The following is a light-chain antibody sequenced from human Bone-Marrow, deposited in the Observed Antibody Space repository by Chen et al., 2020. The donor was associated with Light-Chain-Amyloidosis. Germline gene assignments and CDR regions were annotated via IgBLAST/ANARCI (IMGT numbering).Light chain of an antibody. J-gene: IGLJ3*02. Sequence: NFMLTHPHSVSASPGKTVIIPCTRSSGSIATNYVQWYQQRPGSSPTTVIYEDDQRPSGVPDRFSGSIDRSSNSASLTISGLKTEDEADYYCQSYQGSSQGVFGGGTKLTVL. CDR3: QSYQGSSQGV. CDR1: SGSIATNY. V-gene: IGLV6-57*01. CDR2: EDD.